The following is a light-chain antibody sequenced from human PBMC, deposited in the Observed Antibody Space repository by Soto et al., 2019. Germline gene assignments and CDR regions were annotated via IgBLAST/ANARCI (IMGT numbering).Light chain of an antibody. CDR1: QDIDVS. V-gene: IGKV1-5*01. Sequence: DIQMTQFPSTLSASVGDRVTITCRASQDIDVSLAWFQQRPGEAPKLLIFAASGLESGVPSTFSGSCSGKEFTLTISSVQPEDFATDFCKHYETFSWTLGQGTKVEMK. CDR3: KHYETFSWT. J-gene: IGKJ1*01. CDR2: AAS.